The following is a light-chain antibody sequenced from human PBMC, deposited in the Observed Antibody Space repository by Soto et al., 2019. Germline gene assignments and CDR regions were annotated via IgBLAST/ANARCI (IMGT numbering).Light chain of an antibody. CDR1: QSISSN. Sequence: DIQMTQSPSSLSASVGDRVTITCRASQSISSNLNWYQQKPGKVPKLLIYAASSLQSGVPSRFSGGGSGTDFTLTINSLQPEDFATYYCQQSYSSPPTFGQGTKVDIK. J-gene: IGKJ1*01. CDR3: QQSYSSPPT. CDR2: AAS. V-gene: IGKV1-39*01.